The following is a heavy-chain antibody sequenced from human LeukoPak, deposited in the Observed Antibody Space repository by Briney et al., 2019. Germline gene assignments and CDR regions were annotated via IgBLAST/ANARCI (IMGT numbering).Heavy chain of an antibody. CDR3: ARLWDCSSTSCYIDY. D-gene: IGHD2-2*02. J-gene: IGHJ4*02. CDR2: IIPIFGTA. V-gene: IGHV1-69*06. CDR1: GGTFSSYA. Sequence: SVKVSCEASGGTFSSYAISWVRQAPGQGLEWMGGIIPIFGTANYAQKFQGRVTITADKSTSTAYMELSSLRSEDTAVYYCARLWDCSSTSCYIDYWGQGTLVTVSS.